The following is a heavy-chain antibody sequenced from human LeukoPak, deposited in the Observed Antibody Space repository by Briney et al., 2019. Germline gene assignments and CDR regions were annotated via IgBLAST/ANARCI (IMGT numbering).Heavy chain of an antibody. CDR1: DDSIKSYF. V-gene: IGHV4-59*08. J-gene: IGHJ4*02. CDR2: VFYSGST. D-gene: IGHD6-13*01. Sequence: SETLSLTCTVSDDSIKSYFWTWIRQSPGKGMEWIGYVFYSGSTSYNPSLRSRLTMSVDTSKNQFSLKLSSVTAADTAVYYCASAPPGSPVDYWGQGTLVTVSS. CDR3: ASAPPGSPVDY.